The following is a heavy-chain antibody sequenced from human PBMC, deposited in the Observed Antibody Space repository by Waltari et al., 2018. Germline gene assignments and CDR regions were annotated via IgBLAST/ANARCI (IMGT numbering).Heavy chain of an antibody. D-gene: IGHD3-10*01. V-gene: IGHV3-23*01. CDR2: ITGSGDNT. CDR1: GFTFRSSA. Sequence: EVQLLESGGGLVQPGGSLRLSCAASGFTFRSSAMNWVRKAPGKGPEWVSAITGSGDNTFYIDSVKGRFTISRDNSQDTLYLQMNSLRAEDTAVYYCVPMGVIFDSWGQGTLVTVSS. CDR3: VPMGVIFDS. J-gene: IGHJ4*02.